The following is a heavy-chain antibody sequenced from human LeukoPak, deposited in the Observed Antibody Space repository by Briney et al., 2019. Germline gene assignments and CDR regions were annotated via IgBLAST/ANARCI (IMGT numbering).Heavy chain of an antibody. D-gene: IGHD3-3*01. CDR2: ISAYNGNT. J-gene: IGHJ6*02. Sequence: ASVKVSCKASGYTFTGYYMHWVRQAPGQGLEWMGWISAYNGNTNYAQKLQGRVTMTTDTSTSTAYVELRSLRSDDTAVYYCARGIKDYDFWSGYKHGMDVWGQGTTVTVSS. CDR3: ARGIKDYDFWSGYKHGMDV. V-gene: IGHV1-18*04. CDR1: GYTFTGYY.